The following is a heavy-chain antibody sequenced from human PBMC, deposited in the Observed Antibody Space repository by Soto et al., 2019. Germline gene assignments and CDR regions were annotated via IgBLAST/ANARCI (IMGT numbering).Heavy chain of an antibody. CDR1: GFTLSSYS. CDR2: ISSSSSYI. V-gene: IGHV3-21*01. Sequence: PGGALRLSCASSGFTLSSYSMNGVRQPPGNGLDGVASISSSSSYIYYADSVKSRFTISRDNAKNSLYLQMNSLRAEDTAVYYCAKDGGPVVPAANYYCYYMEVWGKGTTVTVSS. D-gene: IGHD2-2*01. J-gene: IGHJ6*03. CDR3: AKDGGPVVPAANYYCYYMEV.